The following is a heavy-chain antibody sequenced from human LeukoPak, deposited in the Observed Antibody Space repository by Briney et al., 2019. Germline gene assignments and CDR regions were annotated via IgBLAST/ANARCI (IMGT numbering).Heavy chain of an antibody. V-gene: IGHV4-39*01. CDR2: IYYSGST. J-gene: IGHJ5*02. CDR3: ARHLYCSSTSCPNWFDP. CDR1: GGSISSSSYY. Sequence: SETLSLTCTVSGGSISSSSYYWGWIRRPPGKGLEWIGSIYYSGSTYYNPSLKSRVTISVDTSKNQFSLKLSSVTAADTAVYYCARHLYCSSTSCPNWFDPWGQGTLVTVSS. D-gene: IGHD2-2*01.